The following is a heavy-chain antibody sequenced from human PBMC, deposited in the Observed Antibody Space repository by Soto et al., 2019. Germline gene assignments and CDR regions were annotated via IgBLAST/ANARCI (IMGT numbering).Heavy chain of an antibody. Sequence: SETLSLTCAVSGASVSSSSYFWGWIRQPPGKGLEWIGSIYNSGTTHYNPSVKSRVTISVDTSKNHVSLSLSSVTAADTAVYYCARNPDVYDSSGDHPRLDSWGQGILVTVSS. CDR1: GASVSSSSYF. J-gene: IGHJ4*02. CDR3: ARNPDVYDSSGDHPRLDS. V-gene: IGHV4-39*02. D-gene: IGHD3-22*01. CDR2: IYNSGTT.